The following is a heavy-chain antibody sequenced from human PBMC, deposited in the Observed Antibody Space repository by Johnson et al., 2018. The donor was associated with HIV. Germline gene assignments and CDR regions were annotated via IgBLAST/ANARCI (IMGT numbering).Heavy chain of an antibody. D-gene: IGHD6-13*01. CDR1: GFTFDDYA. J-gene: IGHJ3*02. CDR3: AKDRRAAAADAFDI. CDR2: ISWNSGSI. V-gene: IGHV3-9*01. Sequence: VQLVESGGGLIQRGGSLRLSCAASGFTFDDYAMHWVRQAPGKGLELVSGISWNSGSIGYADSVKGRFTISRDNAKNSLYLQMNSLRAEDTALYYCAKDRRAAAADAFDIWGQGTMVTVSS.